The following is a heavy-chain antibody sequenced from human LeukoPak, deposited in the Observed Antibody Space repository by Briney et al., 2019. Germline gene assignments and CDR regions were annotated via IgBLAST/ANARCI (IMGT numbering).Heavy chain of an antibody. CDR3: ARVGSMVRGSIDY. Sequence: GGSLRLSCAASGFTVNSNYMSWVRQAPGKGLEWVSVIYSGGSTYYADSVKGRFTISRHNSKNTLYLQMNSLRAEDTAVYYCARVGSMVRGSIDYWGQGTLVTVSS. V-gene: IGHV3-53*04. D-gene: IGHD3-10*01. CDR2: IYSGGST. J-gene: IGHJ4*02. CDR1: GFTVNSNY.